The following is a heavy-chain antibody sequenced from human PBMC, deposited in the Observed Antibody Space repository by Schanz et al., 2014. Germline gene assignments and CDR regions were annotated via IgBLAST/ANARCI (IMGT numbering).Heavy chain of an antibody. V-gene: IGHV3-30*02. Sequence: PGGSLRLSCAASGFTFSDYYMTWIRQAPGKGLEWVAVIRYDRRNKNFVESVKGRFTISRDNSNNTVYLQMNTLRAEDTAVYYCAKDFFIGVARGVIISHDAIDIWGQGTKVTVSS. CDR3: AKDFFIGVARGVIISHDAIDI. CDR2: IRYDRRNK. D-gene: IGHD3-10*01. J-gene: IGHJ3*02. CDR1: GFTFSDYY.